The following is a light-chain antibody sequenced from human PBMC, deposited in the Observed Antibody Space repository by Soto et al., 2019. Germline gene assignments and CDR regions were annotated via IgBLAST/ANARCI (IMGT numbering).Light chain of an antibody. CDR2: WAS. Sequence: DIVMTQSPDSLAVSLGERATINCKSSQSVLYSSNNKNYLAWYQQKPGQPPKLLIYWASTRESGVPDRFIGSGSGTDFTLTISSLQAEDVAVYYCQQYYSTITFGGGTKVEIK. CDR1: QSVLYSSNNKNY. V-gene: IGKV4-1*01. CDR3: QQYYSTIT. J-gene: IGKJ4*01.